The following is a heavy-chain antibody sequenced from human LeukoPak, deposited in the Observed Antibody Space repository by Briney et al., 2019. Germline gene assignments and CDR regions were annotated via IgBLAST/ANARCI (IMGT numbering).Heavy chain of an antibody. CDR3: AREQIVVPAAPYDY. CDR2: INPNSGGT. Sequence: ASVKVSCKVSGYTLTELSMHWVRQAPGQGLEWMGWINPNSGGTNYAQKFQGRVTMTRDTSISTAYMELSRLRSDDTAVYYCAREQIVVPAAPYDYWGQGTLVTVSS. D-gene: IGHD2-2*01. V-gene: IGHV1-2*02. CDR1: GYTLTELS. J-gene: IGHJ4*02.